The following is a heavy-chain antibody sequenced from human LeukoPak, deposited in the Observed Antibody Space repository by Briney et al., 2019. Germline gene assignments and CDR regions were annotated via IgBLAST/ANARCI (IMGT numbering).Heavy chain of an antibody. D-gene: IGHD2-21*02. CDR2: IYHSGST. CDR3: ARGTGVTHYYYYGMDV. V-gene: IGHV4-34*01. CDR1: GGSLGGYY. Sequence: PSETLSLTCAVYGGSLGGYYWSWIRQPPGKGLEWIGEIYHSGSTNDNPSLKSRVTISIDTSKNQFSLKLNSVTAADTAVYYCARGTGVTHYYYYGMDVWGQGTTVTVSS. J-gene: IGHJ6*02.